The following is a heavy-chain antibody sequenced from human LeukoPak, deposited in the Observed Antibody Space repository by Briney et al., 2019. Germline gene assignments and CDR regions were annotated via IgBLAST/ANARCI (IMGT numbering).Heavy chain of an antibody. CDR2: ISSSSSYI. D-gene: IGHD2-15*01. CDR1: GFAFSVYA. Sequence: KSGGSLRLSCAASGFAFSVYAMTWVRQAPGKGLEWVSSISSSSSYIYYADSVKGRFTISRDNAKNSLYLQMNSLRAEDTAVYYCARDRGYCSGGSCYENDYWGQGTLVTVSS. CDR3: ARDRGYCSGGSCYENDY. V-gene: IGHV3-21*01. J-gene: IGHJ4*02.